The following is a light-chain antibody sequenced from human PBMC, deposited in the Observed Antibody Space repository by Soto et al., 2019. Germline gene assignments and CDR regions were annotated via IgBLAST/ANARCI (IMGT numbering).Light chain of an antibody. V-gene: IGKV1-39*01. Sequence: DIEMTQSPSSLSASVGDRITITCRSSQSINNYLNWYQQRPGKAPKVIIYDASSLQSEFPSRYSGSGSGTDVALTVSCLQPEDFATYYCQQGFSAPPWTFGQGTKVEI. CDR1: QSINNY. CDR3: QQGFSAPPWT. CDR2: DAS. J-gene: IGKJ1*01.